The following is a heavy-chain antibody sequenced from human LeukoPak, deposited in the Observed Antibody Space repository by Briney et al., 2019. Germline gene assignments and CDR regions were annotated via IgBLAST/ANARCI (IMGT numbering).Heavy chain of an antibody. Sequence: ASVTVSCKASGYTFTGYYMHWVRQAPGQGLEWMGWINPNSGGTNYAQKFQGRVTMTRDTSISTAYMELSRLRSDDTAVYYCARGSVTMVRGVPLDYWGQGTLVTVSS. J-gene: IGHJ4*02. D-gene: IGHD3-10*01. CDR2: INPNSGGT. V-gene: IGHV1-2*02. CDR1: GYTFTGYY. CDR3: ARGSVTMVRGVPLDY.